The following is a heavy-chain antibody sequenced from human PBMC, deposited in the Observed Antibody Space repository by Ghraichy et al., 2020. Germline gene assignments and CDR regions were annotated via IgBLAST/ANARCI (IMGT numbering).Heavy chain of an antibody. V-gene: IGHV4-59*08. D-gene: IGHD6-25*01. J-gene: IGHJ4*02. Sequence: GSLRLSCTVSGGSISNFYCSWIRQPPGKGLEWIGYIYYSGSTNFNPSLKSRVTMSVDTSKNQFSLKLNSVTAADTAVYYCARHRLTERVAAGFDSWGQGTLVTVSS. CDR1: GGSISNFY. CDR2: IYYSGST. CDR3: ARHRLTERVAAGFDS.